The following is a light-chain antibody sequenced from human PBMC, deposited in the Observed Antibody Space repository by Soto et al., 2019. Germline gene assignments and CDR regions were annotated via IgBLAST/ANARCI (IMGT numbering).Light chain of an antibody. J-gene: IGKJ1*01. CDR1: QDIRNY. CDR2: DAS. V-gene: IGKV1-9*01. Sequence: IQVTQYTSSLCAARKDSVTGTWRASQDIRNYLAWYQQKPGKAPKLLICDASTLYSGVPSRFSGSGPRTEISLSINSMKPEAFGTYFCQPYDLHWTFGQGTKVDIK. CDR3: QPYDLHWT.